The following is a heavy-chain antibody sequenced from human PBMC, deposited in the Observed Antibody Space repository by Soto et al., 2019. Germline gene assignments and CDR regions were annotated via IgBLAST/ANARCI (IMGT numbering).Heavy chain of an antibody. CDR1: GFIFANYA. J-gene: IGHJ6*03. Sequence: GGSLRLSCAASGFIFANYAFTWVRQAPGQGLQWVSSISNTAASPYYADSVRGRFAVSRDNSKTTAHLQMNSLRAEDTAVYYCARGMVELGYNYYHMDVWGQGTTVPVSS. D-gene: IGHD1-7*01. CDR3: ARGMVELGYNYYHMDV. V-gene: IGHV3-23*05. CDR2: ISNTAASP.